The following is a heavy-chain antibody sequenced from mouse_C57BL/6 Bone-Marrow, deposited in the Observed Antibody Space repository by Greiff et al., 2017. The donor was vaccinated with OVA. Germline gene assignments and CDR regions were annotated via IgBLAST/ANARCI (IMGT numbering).Heavy chain of an antibody. CDR1: GFTFSNYW. J-gene: IGHJ3*01. Sequence: EVHLVESGGGLVQPGGSMKLSCVASGFTFSNYWMNWVRQSPEKGLEWVAQIRLKSDNYATHYAESVKGRFTISRDDSKSSVYLQMNNLRAEDTGIDYCTEDGRGFAYWGQGTLVTVSA. CDR3: TEDGRGFAY. D-gene: IGHD2-3*01. V-gene: IGHV6-3*01. CDR2: IRLKSDNYAT.